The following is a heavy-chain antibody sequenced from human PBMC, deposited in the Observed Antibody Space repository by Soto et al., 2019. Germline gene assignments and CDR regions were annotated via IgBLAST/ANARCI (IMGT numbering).Heavy chain of an antibody. D-gene: IGHD3-16*02. V-gene: IGHV3-30-3*01. CDR3: ARVGGELSLSGVPLVF. Sequence: QVQLVESGGGVVQPGRSLRLSCAASGFTFSSYAMHWVRQAPGKGLEWVAVISYDGSNKYYADSVKGRFTISRDNSKNTLNLQMNSLRAEDTAVYYCARVGGELSLSGVPLVFWGQGTMVTVSS. J-gene: IGHJ3*01. CDR2: ISYDGSNK. CDR1: GFTFSSYA.